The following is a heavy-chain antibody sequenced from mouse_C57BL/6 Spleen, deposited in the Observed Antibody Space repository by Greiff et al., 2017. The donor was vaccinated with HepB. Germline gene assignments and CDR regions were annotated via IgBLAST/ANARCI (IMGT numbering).Heavy chain of an antibody. CDR3: TREGIYYGNSFDY. Sequence: VQLQQSGAELVRPGASVTLSCKASGYTFTDYEMHWVKQTPVHGLEWIGAIDPETGGTAYNQKFKGKAILTADKSSSTAYMELRSLTSEDSAVYYCTREGIYYGNSFDYWGQGTTLTVSS. CDR2: IDPETGGT. D-gene: IGHD2-1*01. CDR1: GYTFTDYE. J-gene: IGHJ2*01. V-gene: IGHV1-15*01.